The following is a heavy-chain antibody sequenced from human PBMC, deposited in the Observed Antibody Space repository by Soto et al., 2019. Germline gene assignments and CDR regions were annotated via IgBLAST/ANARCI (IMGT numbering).Heavy chain of an antibody. CDR2: IYYSGST. CDR1: GGSISSGGYY. Sequence: SETLSLTCTVSGGSISSGGYYWSWIRQHPGKGLEWIGYIYYSGSTYYNPSLKSRVTISVDTSKNQFSLKLSSVTAADTAVYYCERYVGNFDRTGNFDYWCQAILVSVS. J-gene: IGHJ4*02. V-gene: IGHV4-31*03. D-gene: IGHD2-8*02. CDR3: ERYVGNFDRTGNFDY.